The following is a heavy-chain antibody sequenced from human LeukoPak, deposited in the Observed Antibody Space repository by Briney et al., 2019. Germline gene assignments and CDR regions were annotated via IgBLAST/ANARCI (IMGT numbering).Heavy chain of an antibody. D-gene: IGHD2-15*01. Sequence: GALRLSCAASGFTFSSYAMHWVRQAPGKGLEWVAVISYDGSNKYYADSVKGRFTISRDNSKNTLYLQMNSLRAEDTAVYYCAGDARGIVVVVAAPYFDYWGQGTLVTVSS. V-gene: IGHV3-30-3*01. CDR1: GFTFSSYA. J-gene: IGHJ4*02. CDR2: ISYDGSNK. CDR3: AGDARGIVVVVAAPYFDY.